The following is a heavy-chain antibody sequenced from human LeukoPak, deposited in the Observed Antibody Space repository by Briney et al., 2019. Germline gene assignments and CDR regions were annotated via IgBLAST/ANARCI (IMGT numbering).Heavy chain of an antibody. CDR3: ATRSQYSSGWYDPPSLDY. J-gene: IGHJ4*02. CDR2: INHSGST. CDR1: GGSFSGYY. D-gene: IGHD6-19*01. V-gene: IGHV4-34*01. Sequence: SETLSLTCAVYGGSFSGYYWSWIRQPPGKGLEWIGEINHSGSTNCNPSLKSRVTISVDTSKNQFSLKLSSVTAADTAVYYCATRSQYSSGWYDPPSLDYWGQGTLVTVSS.